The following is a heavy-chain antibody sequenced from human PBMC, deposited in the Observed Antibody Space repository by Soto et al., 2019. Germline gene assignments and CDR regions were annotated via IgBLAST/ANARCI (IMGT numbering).Heavy chain of an antibody. CDR3: ARHGLSDYDFWSGYYNSYFDY. V-gene: IGHV4-59*08. CDR1: GGSISSYY. J-gene: IGHJ4*02. Sequence: PSETLSLTCTVSGGSISSYYWSWIRQPPGKGLEWIGYIYYSGSTNYNPSHKSRVTISVDTSKNQFSLKLSSVTAADTAVYYCARHGLSDYDFWSGYYNSYFDYWGQGTLVTVSS. D-gene: IGHD3-3*01. CDR2: IYYSGST.